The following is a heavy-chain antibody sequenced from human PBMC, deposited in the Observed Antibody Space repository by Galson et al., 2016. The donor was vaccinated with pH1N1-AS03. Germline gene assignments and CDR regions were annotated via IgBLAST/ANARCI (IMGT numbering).Heavy chain of an antibody. CDR1: GYTFVNYG. CDR2: ISGYDGHT. CDR3: ARDESGYMY. Sequence: SVKVSCKASGYTFVNYGISWVRRAPGQGLEWMEWISGYDGHTGYAQKFQGRVTMTTDTSTNTAYMELRSLTSDNTAVYYCARDESGYMYWGQGTLVTVSS. D-gene: IGHD3-3*01. V-gene: IGHV1-18*01. J-gene: IGHJ4*02.